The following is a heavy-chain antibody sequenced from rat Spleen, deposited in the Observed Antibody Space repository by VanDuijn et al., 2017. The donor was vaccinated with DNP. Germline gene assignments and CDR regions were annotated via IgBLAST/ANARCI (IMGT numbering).Heavy chain of an antibody. V-gene: IGHV4-2*01. D-gene: IGHD5-1*01. CDR2: INKDSNTI. J-gene: IGHJ2*01. Sequence: EVKLVESGGGLVQPGRSLQLSCAASGFSFNDYWMGWVRQAPGKGLEWIGQINKDSNTINYTPSLEDKFTISRDNAQNTLFLQMESLRSEDTATDYCERGLGDYWGQGVMVTVSS. CDR1: GFSFNDYW. CDR3: ERGLGDY.